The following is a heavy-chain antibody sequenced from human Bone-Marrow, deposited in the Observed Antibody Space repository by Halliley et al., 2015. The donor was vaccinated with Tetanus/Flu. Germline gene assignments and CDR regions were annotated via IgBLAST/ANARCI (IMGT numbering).Heavy chain of an antibody. Sequence: SLRLSCETSGFTLSSSTMNWVRLAPGKGLEWVASITSGSTYIYYADSVKGRFTISRDNAKNSLFLQLSGLRDEDTAVYSCVRTKGFGVLLHPFDHWGQGTLVSVSS. CDR3: VRTKGFGVLLHPFDH. V-gene: IGHV3-21*01. J-gene: IGHJ4*02. CDR1: GFTLSSST. CDR2: ITSGSTYI. D-gene: IGHD3-10*01.